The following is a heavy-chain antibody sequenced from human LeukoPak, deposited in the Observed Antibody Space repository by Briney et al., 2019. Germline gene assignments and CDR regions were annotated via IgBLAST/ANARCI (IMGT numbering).Heavy chain of an antibody. CDR3: AKDGLRERYYYDSSGYYYDYYYYGMDV. D-gene: IGHD3-22*01. V-gene: IGHV3-23*01. CDR1: GFSFSSYA. Sequence: GGSLRLSCAASGFSFSSYAMSWVRQAPGKGLEWVSAISGSGGSTYYADSVKGRFTISRDNSKNTLYLQMNSLRAEDTAVYYCAKDGLRERYYYDSSGYYYDYYYYGMDVWGQGTTVTVSS. J-gene: IGHJ6*02. CDR2: ISGSGGST.